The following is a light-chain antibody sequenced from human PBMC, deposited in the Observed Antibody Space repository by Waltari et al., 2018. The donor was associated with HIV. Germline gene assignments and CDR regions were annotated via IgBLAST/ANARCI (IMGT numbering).Light chain of an antibody. V-gene: IGKV3-15*01. CDR1: QSVSSN. CDR3: QQYNNWPRGYT. J-gene: IGKJ2*01. CDR2: GAS. Sequence: EIVMTQSPATLSVSPGERATLSCRASQSVSSNLAWYQQKPGQAPRLLIYGASTRATCIPARVSGSGSGTEFTHSISSLRSEDFAVYYCQQYNNWPRGYTFGQGTKLEIK.